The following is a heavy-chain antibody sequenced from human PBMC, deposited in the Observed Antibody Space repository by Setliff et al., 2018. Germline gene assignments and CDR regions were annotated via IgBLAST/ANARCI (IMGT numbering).Heavy chain of an antibody. D-gene: IGHD3-10*01. CDR2: LDNDGST. J-gene: IGHJ4*02. Sequence: GGSLRLSCAASGFTVSAYDMSWVRQAPGKGLEWVSLLDNDGSTYYADSVKGRFTISRDNSKNTLYLQMSSLRTEDTAVYYCRLWFGELLRDYWGQGTLVTSPQ. CDR3: RLWFGELLRDY. CDR1: GFTVSAYD. V-gene: IGHV3-53*01.